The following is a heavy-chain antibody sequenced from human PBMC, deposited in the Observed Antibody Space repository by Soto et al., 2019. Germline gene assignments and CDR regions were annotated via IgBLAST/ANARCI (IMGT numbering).Heavy chain of an antibody. CDR2: IDGDDDK. Sequence: SGPTLVNPTESLTLTCTFSGFSISTRGMCVSWIRQPPGKALEWLARIDGDDDKYYSPSLQTRLTISKDTSKNQVVFTMTNMEAVDTATYYCVRMRNYNYFDYWGQGALVTVSS. J-gene: IGHJ4*02. V-gene: IGHV2-70*11. D-gene: IGHD4-4*01. CDR1: GFSISTRGMC. CDR3: VRMRNYNYFDY.